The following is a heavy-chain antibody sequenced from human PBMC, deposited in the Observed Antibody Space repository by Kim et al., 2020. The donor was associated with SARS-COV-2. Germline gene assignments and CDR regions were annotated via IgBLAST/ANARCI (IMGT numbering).Heavy chain of an antibody. CDR2: IYYSGST. V-gene: IGHV4-39*01. Sequence: SETLSLTCTVSGGSISSSSYYWGWIRQPPGKGLEWIGSIYYSGSTYYNPSLKSRVTISVDTSKNQFSLKLSSVTAADTAVYYCAKSLRGSSWTFDYWGQG. CDR3: AKSLRGSSWTFDY. J-gene: IGHJ4*02. CDR1: GGSISSSSYY. D-gene: IGHD6-13*01.